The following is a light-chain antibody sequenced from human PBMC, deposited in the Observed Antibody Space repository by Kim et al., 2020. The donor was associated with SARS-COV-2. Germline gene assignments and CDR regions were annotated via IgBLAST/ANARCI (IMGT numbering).Light chain of an antibody. Sequence: QAVVTQEPSLTVSPGGTVTLTCGSSTGAVTSGHYPYWFQQKPGQAPRTLIYDTSNKHSWTPARFSGSLLGGEAALTLSGAQPEDEAEYYCLLSYSGARPYVVFGGGTQLTVL. CDR1: TGAVTSGHY. CDR3: LLSYSGARPYVV. CDR2: DTS. J-gene: IGLJ2*01. V-gene: IGLV7-46*01.